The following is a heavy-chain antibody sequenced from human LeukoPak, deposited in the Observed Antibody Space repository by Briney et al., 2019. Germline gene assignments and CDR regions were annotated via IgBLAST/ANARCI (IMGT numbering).Heavy chain of an antibody. J-gene: IGHJ3*01. CDR2: IYNSATT. D-gene: IGHD3-9*01. CDR1: GDSLNRNLYH. Sequence: SETLSLTCSVSGDSLNRNLYHWTWIRQSPGEGLEWIGNIYNSATTYYKPSLRSRVTVSVDTSKNHFSLKVTSVTAADTAVYYCARARYVNSFYAFDFWGQGTMVTVSS. V-gene: IGHV4-39*02. CDR3: ARARYVNSFYAFDF.